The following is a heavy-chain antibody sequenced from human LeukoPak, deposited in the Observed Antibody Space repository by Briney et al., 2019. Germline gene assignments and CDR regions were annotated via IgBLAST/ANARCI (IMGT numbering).Heavy chain of an antibody. D-gene: IGHD3-3*01. CDR1: GFTFSSYT. CDR3: ARDYEFWSGFANY. V-gene: IGHV3-21*06. CDR2: ISSSGSYI. Sequence: GGSLRLSCAASGFTFSSYTMNWVRQTPGKGLEWVSSISSSGSYITYAHSVSGRFTISRDNAKASLYLQMDSLGADDTAVYYCARDYEFWSGFANYWGQGTLVTVSS. J-gene: IGHJ4*02.